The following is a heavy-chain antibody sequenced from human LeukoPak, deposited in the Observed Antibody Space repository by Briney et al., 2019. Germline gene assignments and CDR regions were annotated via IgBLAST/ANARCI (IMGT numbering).Heavy chain of an antibody. V-gene: IGHV3-23*01. Sequence: PGGSLRLSCAASGFTFSSYGMSWVRQAPGKGLERVSAIRGCGGGTYYADSAKGRFTISRDNSKNTLYLQMNSLRAEDTTVYYCARDRPTYYYGSGDGFDYWGQGTLVTVSS. D-gene: IGHD3-10*01. J-gene: IGHJ4*02. CDR1: GFTFSSYG. CDR2: IRGCGGGT. CDR3: ARDRPTYYYGSGDGFDY.